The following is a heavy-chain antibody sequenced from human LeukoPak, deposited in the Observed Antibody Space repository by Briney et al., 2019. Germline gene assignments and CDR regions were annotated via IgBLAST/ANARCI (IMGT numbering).Heavy chain of an antibody. CDR2: INHSGST. CDR1: SGSFSGYY. J-gene: IGHJ5*02. D-gene: IGHD2-2*01. CDR3: ARGIVVVPAAQSPSFDP. V-gene: IGHV4-34*01. Sequence: PSETLSLTCAVYSGSFSGYYWSWIRQPPGKGLEGIGEINHSGSTNYNPSLKSRVTISVDTSKNQFSLKLSSVTAADTAVYYCARGIVVVPAAQSPSFDPWGQGTLVTVSS.